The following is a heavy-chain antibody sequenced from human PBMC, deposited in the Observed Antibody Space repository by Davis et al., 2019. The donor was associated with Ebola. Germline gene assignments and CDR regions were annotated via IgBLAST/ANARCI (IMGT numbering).Heavy chain of an antibody. J-gene: IGHJ4*02. CDR2: IYYSGST. CDR3: AKGPFVAVD. CDR1: GGSVNSGSYY. Sequence: MPSETLSLTCTVSGGSVNSGSYYWGWVRQPPGKGLEWFGSIYYSGSTYYNPSLKSRVTISVDTSKNQFSLKLSSVTAADTAMYYCAKGPFVAVDWGQGTQVTVSS. D-gene: IGHD6-19*01. V-gene: IGHV4-39*07.